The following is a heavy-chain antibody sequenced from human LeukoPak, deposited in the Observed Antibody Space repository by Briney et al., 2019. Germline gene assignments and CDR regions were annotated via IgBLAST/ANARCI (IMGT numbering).Heavy chain of an antibody. J-gene: IGHJ4*02. CDR2: ITISTGII. CDR1: GFTFSDYN. Sequence: SGGSLRLSCAASGFTFSDYNMNWVRQAPGKGLEWVAYITISTGIIYYADSVKGRFTISRDNAKNSLYLQMNSLRAEDTAVYYCARETPYSSSWTVFGYWGQGTLVTVSS. CDR3: ARETPYSSSWTVFGY. V-gene: IGHV3-48*01. D-gene: IGHD6-13*01.